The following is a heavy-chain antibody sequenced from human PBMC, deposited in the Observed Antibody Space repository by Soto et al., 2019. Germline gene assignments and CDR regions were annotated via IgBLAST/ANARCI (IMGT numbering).Heavy chain of an antibody. V-gene: IGHV1-18*01. J-gene: IGHJ4*02. CDR3: ARGGLQGFLGFGESDY. Sequence: QVQLVQSGAEVKRPGASVKVSCKASGYNFSNYGINWVRQAPGQGLECMGWISTYNGNTNYAQELQGRFTMTTDTSASTAYMDIRSLRSDDTAVYYCARGGLQGFLGFGESDYWGQGTLVTVSS. CDR2: ISTYNGNT. CDR1: GYNFSNYG. D-gene: IGHD3-10*01.